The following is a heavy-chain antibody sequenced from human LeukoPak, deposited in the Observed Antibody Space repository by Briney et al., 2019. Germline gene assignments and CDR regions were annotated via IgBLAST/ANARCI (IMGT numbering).Heavy chain of an antibody. CDR1: GFTFSSYS. Sequence: PGGSLRLSCAASGFTFSSYSMNWVRQAPGKGLEWVSSISSSSSYIYYADSVKGRFTISRDNAKNSLYLQMNSLRAEDTAVYYCARGLGGSYWGYYYYGMDVWGPGTTVTVSS. CDR2: ISSSSSYI. J-gene: IGHJ6*02. D-gene: IGHD1-26*01. V-gene: IGHV3-21*01. CDR3: ARGLGGSYWGYYYYGMDV.